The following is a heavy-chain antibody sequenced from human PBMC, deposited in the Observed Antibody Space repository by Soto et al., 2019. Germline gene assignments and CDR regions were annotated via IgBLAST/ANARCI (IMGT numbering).Heavy chain of an antibody. V-gene: IGHV4-30-4*01. J-gene: IGHJ5*02. CDR1: GGSISSGGYS. Sequence: SETLSLTCAVSGGSISSGGYSWSWIRQSPGKGLEWIGHIHNSGSPYNNPSLKSRVTISADTSMNQFSLALTSVTAADTAMYYCAREKYDSSGRNWFDPWGQGTLVTVSS. CDR3: AREKYDSSGRNWFDP. D-gene: IGHD3-22*01. CDR2: IHNSGSP.